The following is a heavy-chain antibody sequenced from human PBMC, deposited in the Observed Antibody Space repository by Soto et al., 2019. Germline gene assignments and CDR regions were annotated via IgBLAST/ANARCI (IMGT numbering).Heavy chain of an antibody. CDR2: IRRIAYGGTT. CDR1: GFNFVAYT. Sequence: GSASGFNFVAYTMSWIRLTPGGGLEWVGFIRRIAYGGTTDYAASVKGRFTISRDDSRKIVYLQMSRLKIEDTAVYYCSRSLAIDFDSWGQGT. CDR3: SRSLAIDFDS. J-gene: IGHJ4*02. V-gene: IGHV3-49*02.